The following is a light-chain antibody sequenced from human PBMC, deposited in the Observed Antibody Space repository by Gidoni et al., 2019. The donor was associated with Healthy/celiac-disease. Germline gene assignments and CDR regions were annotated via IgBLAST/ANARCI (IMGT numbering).Light chain of an antibody. CDR3: QSYDSSLSGSV. J-gene: IGLJ2*01. Sequence: QSVLTQPPSVSGAPGQRVTISCTGSRSNIGAGYDVHWYQQLPGTAPKLLSYGNINRPSGVPDRFSGSKSGTSASLAITGLQAEDEADYYCQSYDSSLSGSVFGGGTKLTVL. CDR2: GNI. V-gene: IGLV1-40*01. CDR1: RSNIGAGYD.